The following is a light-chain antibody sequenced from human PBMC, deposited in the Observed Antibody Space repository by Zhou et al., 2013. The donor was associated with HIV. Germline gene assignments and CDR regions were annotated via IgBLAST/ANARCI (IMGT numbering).Light chain of an antibody. V-gene: IGKV3-15*01. Sequence: EVLMTQSPVTLSVSPGGRATLSCRASQSVDTYLAWYQQRPGQPPRLLIYDASTRATGVPVRFSGSGSGTEFTLTIAGLQSEDFAVYYCQQYNNWPTFGPGTKVDIK. CDR3: QQYNNWPT. CDR2: DAS. CDR1: QSVDTY. J-gene: IGKJ3*01.